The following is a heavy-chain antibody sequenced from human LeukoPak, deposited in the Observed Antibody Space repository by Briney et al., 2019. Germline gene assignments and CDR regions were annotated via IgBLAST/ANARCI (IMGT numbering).Heavy chain of an antibody. CDR1: GGSISSSSYY. V-gene: IGHV4-61*02. CDR2: VYTLGST. D-gene: IGHD3-3*01. CDR3: ARDLYDPDAFDI. J-gene: IGHJ3*02. Sequence: SETLSLTCTVSGGSISSSSYYWSWIRQPAGKGLEWIGRVYTLGSTNYNPSLKGRVTMSVDTSKNQFSLKLSSVTAADTAVYYCARDLYDPDAFDIWGQGTMVTVSS.